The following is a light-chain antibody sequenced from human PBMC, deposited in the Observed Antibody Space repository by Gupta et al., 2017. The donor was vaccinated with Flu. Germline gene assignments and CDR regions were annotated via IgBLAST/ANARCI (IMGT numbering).Light chain of an antibody. Sequence: EIVLTQSPATLSLSPGERATLSCRASQSVSSYLAWYQQRPGQAPRLLISDASNRATGFPARFSGSGSGTDFTLTISSLEPEDFAVYYCQQYSSWPKTFGQGTKLEIK. CDR2: DAS. V-gene: IGKV3-11*01. CDR1: QSVSSY. J-gene: IGKJ2*01. CDR3: QQYSSWPKT.